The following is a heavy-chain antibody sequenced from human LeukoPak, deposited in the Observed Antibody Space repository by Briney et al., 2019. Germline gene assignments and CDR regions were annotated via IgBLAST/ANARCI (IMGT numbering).Heavy chain of an antibody. J-gene: IGHJ4*02. Sequence: GGSLRLSCAASGFTFSSYAMHWVRQAPGKGLEWVAVISYDGSNKYYADSVKGRFTISRDNSKNTLYLQMNSLRAEDTAVCYCATSYYHDSNGYFPDYWGQGTLVTVSS. CDR1: GFTFSSYA. CDR2: ISYDGSNK. D-gene: IGHD3-22*01. CDR3: ATSYYHDSNGYFPDY. V-gene: IGHV3-30*04.